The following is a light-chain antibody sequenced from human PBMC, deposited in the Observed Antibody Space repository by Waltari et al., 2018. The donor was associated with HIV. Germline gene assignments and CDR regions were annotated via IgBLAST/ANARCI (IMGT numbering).Light chain of an antibody. CDR3: QQRSRWPPAYT. Sequence: EIVLTPSPATLSLSPGEKPTLSCSASQSVTIFLAWYQQKPGQPPSLLIDDASNRATAIPARFSGSGSGTDFTLTISSLEPEDFAVYYCQQRSRWPPAYTFGQGTKLEIK. CDR1: QSVTIF. CDR2: DAS. J-gene: IGKJ2*01. V-gene: IGKV3-11*01.